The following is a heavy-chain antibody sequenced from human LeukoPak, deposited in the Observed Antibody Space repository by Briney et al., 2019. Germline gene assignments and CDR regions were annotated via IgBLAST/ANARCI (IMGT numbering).Heavy chain of an antibody. D-gene: IGHD3-22*01. CDR1: GYTFTSYY. V-gene: IGHV1-46*01. CDR2: INPSGGST. J-gene: IGHJ5*02. CDR3: ASQPSPYYDDSRSSQNWCDP. Sequence: ASVKVSCKASGYTFTSYYMHWVRQAPGQGLEWMGIINPSGGSTSYAQKFQGRVTMTRDTSTSTVYMELSSLRSEDTAVYYCASQPSPYYDDSRSSQNWCDPWGQGTLVTVYS.